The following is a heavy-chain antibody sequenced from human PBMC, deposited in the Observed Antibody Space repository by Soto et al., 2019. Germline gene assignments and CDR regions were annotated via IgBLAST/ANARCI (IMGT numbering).Heavy chain of an antibody. CDR3: ARGWWRATCPYYMEV. Sequence: PGWSLRLSCAASGFIFSTYWMSWVRQTPGKGLEWVATIRQDGSEKHYVDSVKGRFTISRDNAKNSLFLEMSSLRVEETAVYYCARGWWRATCPYYMEVWGKGTPATVSS. CDR2: IRQDGSEK. V-gene: IGHV3-7*01. J-gene: IGHJ6*03. CDR1: GFIFSTYW. D-gene: IGHD2-15*01.